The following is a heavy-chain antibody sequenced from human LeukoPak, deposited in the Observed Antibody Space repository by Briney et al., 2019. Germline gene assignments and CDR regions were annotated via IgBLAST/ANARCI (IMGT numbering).Heavy chain of an antibody. CDR3: ARNKGVYGSGSYDN. V-gene: IGHV3-53*01. CDR1: GFTVSGHY. D-gene: IGHD3-10*01. CDR2: INSGGTT. Sequence: PGGSLRLSCAASGFTVSGHYWSWVRQAPGKGLEWVSQINSGGTTYYADSVKGRFTISRDNSKNTVYLQMNRLRAQDTAVYHCARNKGVYGSGSYDNWGPGTLVTVSS. J-gene: IGHJ4*02.